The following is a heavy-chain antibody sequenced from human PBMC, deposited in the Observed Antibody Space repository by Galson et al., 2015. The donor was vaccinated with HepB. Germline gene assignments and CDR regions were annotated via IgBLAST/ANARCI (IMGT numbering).Heavy chain of an antibody. D-gene: IGHD6-6*01. V-gene: IGHV4-59*08. J-gene: IGHJ3*02. CDR3: ATSSIPLSGAFDI. CDR2: IYYSGST. Sequence: SETLSLTCTVSGDSLSGYQWSWIRQPPGKGLEWIGYIYYSGSTNYNPSLKSRVTISVDMSKNQFSLKLSSVTAADTAVYYCATSSIPLSGAFDIWGQGTMVTVSS. CDR1: GDSLSGYQ.